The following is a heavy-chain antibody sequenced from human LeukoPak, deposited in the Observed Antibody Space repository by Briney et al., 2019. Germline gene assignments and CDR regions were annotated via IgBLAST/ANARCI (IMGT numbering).Heavy chain of an antibody. CDR3: ARVKGPGYSSGWSYFDY. CDR2: ISSNGGST. Sequence: PGGSLRLSCAASGFTFSSYAMHWVRQAPGKGLEYVSAISSNGGSTYYANSVKGRFTISRDNSKNTLYLQMGSLRAEDMAVYYCARVKGPGYSSGWSYFDYWGQGTLVTVSS. V-gene: IGHV3-64*01. J-gene: IGHJ4*02. D-gene: IGHD6-13*01. CDR1: GFTFSSYA.